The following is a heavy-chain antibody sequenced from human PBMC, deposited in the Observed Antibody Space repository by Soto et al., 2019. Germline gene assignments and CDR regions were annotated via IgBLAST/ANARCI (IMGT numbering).Heavy chain of an antibody. CDR1: GFTFSSYW. J-gene: IGHJ3*02. CDR2: IKQDGSEK. Sequence: GGSLRLSCAASGFTFSSYWMSWVRQAPGKGLEWVANIKQDGSEKYYVDSVKGRFTISRDNAKNSLYLQINSLRAEDTAVYYCARGLTGTTYAFDIWGQGTMVTVSS. D-gene: IGHD1-20*01. V-gene: IGHV3-7*01. CDR3: ARGLTGTTYAFDI.